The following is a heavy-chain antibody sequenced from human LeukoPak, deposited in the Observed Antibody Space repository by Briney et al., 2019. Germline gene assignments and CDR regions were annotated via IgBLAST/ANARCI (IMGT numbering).Heavy chain of an antibody. CDR1: GGTFSSYS. CDR3: ARDHPSYCGGDCYSSDY. CDR2: IIPIFGTA. D-gene: IGHD2-21*02. J-gene: IGHJ4*02. Sequence: ASVKVSCKGSGGTFSSYSISWVRQAPGQGLEGIGRIIPIFGTANYAQKFQGRVKITTDESQSKAYMELRSLRSEDTAVYYCARDHPSYCGGDCYSSDYWGQGTLVTVSS. V-gene: IGHV1-69*05.